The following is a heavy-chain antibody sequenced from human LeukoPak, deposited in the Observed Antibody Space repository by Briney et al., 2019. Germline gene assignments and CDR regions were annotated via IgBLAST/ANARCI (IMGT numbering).Heavy chain of an antibody. CDR1: GFTFSSYS. V-gene: IGHV3-21*01. J-gene: IGHJ4*02. CDR2: ISSSSSYI. Sequence: GGSLRLSCAASGFTFSSYSMNWVRQAPGKGLEWVSSISSSSSYIYYADSVKGRFTISRDNAKNSLYLQMNSLRAEDTAVYYCARVAMSYSSGWYADYWGQGTLVTVSS. CDR3: ARVAMSYSSGWYADY. D-gene: IGHD6-19*01.